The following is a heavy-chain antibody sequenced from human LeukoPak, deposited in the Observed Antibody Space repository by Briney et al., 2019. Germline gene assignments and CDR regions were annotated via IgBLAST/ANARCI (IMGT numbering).Heavy chain of an antibody. D-gene: IGHD3-10*01. V-gene: IGHV3-30*02. CDR1: GFTFSTYG. CDR2: IRYDGSNK. Sequence: GGSLRLSCAASGFTFSTYGMHWVRQAPGKGLEWVAFIRYDGSNKYYADSVKGRFTISRDNSKNTLYLQMNSLRAEDTAVYYRASDATWVPDAFDIWGQGTMVTVSS. CDR3: ASDATWVPDAFDI. J-gene: IGHJ3*02.